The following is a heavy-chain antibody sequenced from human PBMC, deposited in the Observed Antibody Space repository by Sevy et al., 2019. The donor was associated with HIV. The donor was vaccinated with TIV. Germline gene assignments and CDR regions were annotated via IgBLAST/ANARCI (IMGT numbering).Heavy chain of an antibody. CDR2: ISSSGGAK. CDR1: GFNFRDFY. CDR3: ARDSSGEEFGFYYYYIDV. J-gene: IGHJ6*03. V-gene: IGHV3-11*04. Sequence: GGFLRLSCAASGFNFRDFYMTWIRQAPGKGLEWVAYISSSGGAKYYADSVAGRFTISRDNAKNSMYLQMNSLRADDAAIYFCARDSSGEEFGFYYYYIDVWGKGTAVTVSS. D-gene: IGHD3-3*01.